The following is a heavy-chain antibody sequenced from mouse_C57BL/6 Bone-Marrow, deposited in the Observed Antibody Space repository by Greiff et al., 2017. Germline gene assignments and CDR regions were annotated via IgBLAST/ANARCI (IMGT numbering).Heavy chain of an antibody. Sequence: EVKVVESGGGLVQSGRSLRLSCATSGFTFSDFYMEWVRQAPGKGLEWIAASRNKANDYTTEYSASVKGRFIVSRDTSQSILYLQMNALRAEDTAIYYCARDAPRYYGSSYAYFDVWGTGTTVTVSS. CDR3: ARDAPRYYGSSYAYFDV. CDR1: GFTFSDFY. J-gene: IGHJ1*03. D-gene: IGHD1-1*01. V-gene: IGHV7-1*01. CDR2: SRNKANDYTT.